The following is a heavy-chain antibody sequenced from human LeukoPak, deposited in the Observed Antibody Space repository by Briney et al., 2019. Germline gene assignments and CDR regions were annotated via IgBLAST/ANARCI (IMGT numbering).Heavy chain of an antibody. CDR1: GFTFSSYA. CDR3: ARGGYYAMDV. V-gene: IGHV3-30*04. J-gene: IGHJ6*02. Sequence: GGSLCLSCAASGFTFSSYAMHWVRQAPGEGLEWVAVISHDGSNKFYVDSVKGRFTISRDNSQNTLYLQMNRLRGEDTAVYYCARGGYYAMDVWGQGTTVTVSS. CDR2: ISHDGSNK.